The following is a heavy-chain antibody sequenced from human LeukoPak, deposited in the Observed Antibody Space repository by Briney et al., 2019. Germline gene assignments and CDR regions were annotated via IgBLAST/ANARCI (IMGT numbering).Heavy chain of an antibody. D-gene: IGHD1-1*01. J-gene: IGHJ3*02. V-gene: IGHV1-69*13. CDR1: GGTFSNYA. CDR2: IIPIFGTT. Sequence: SVKVSCKASGGTFSNYAINWVRQAPGQGLEWMGEIIPIFGTTKNAQKFQGRVTITADESTSTAYMELGSVRSEDTAVYYCAREGATTPDAFDIWGQGTMVTVSS. CDR3: AREGATTPDAFDI.